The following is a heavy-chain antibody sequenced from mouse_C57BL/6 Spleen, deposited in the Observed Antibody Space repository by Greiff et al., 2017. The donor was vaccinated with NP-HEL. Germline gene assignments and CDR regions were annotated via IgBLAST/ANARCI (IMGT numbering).Heavy chain of an antibody. V-gene: IGHV14-4*01. Sequence: EVQLQQSGAELVRPGASVKLSCTASGFNIKDDYMHWVKQRPEQGLEWIGWIDPENGDTEYASKFQGKATITADTSSNTAYLQLSSLTSEDTAVYYCTTSLRRYFDYWGQGTTLTVSS. D-gene: IGHD2-12*01. CDR2: IDPENGDT. CDR1: GFNIKDDY. CDR3: TTSLRRYFDY. J-gene: IGHJ2*01.